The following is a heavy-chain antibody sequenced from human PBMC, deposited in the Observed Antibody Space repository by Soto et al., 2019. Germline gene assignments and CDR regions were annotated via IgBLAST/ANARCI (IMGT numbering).Heavy chain of an antibody. V-gene: IGHV4-59*01. CDR3: AGVWGQQLGFYYYYYGMDV. J-gene: IGHJ6*02. D-gene: IGHD6-13*01. CDR2: IYYSGST. CDR1: GGSISSYY. Sequence: PSETLSLTCTVSGGSISSYYWSWIRQPPGKGLEWIGYIYYSGSTNYNPSLKSRVTISVDTSKNQFSLKLSSVTAADTAVYYCAGVWGQQLGFYYYYYGMDVWGQGTTVTVSS.